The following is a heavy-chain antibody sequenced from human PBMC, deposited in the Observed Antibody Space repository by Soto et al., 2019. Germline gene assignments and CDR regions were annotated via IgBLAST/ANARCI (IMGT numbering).Heavy chain of an antibody. V-gene: IGHV1-18*01. Sequence: QVQLVQSGATQEKPGASVKVSCEAFGYSFDSYAYSWVRQAPGQGLEWMGRIGSGDTKYAQKLQASVTMTTDTSTNTAYMELRSLRSDDTALYYCARENDPYGFDLWGQGTMVTVSS. CDR2: IGSGDT. J-gene: IGHJ3*01. CDR1: GYSFDSYA. CDR3: ARENDPYGFDL.